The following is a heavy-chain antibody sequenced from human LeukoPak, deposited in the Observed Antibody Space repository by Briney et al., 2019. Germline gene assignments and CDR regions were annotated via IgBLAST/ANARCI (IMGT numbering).Heavy chain of an antibody. V-gene: IGHV4-4*07. J-gene: IGHJ4*02. CDR2: VYSSGST. CDR1: GASISSHY. CDR3: ARDMCHSHHLPTSPFYFDY. Sequence: SETLSLTCTVSGASISSHYWSWIRQPAGKGLEWIGLVYSSGSTNYNPSLQSRVTISLDKSKNQFSLKLSSVTAADTAVYYCARDMCHSHHLPTSPFYFDYWGQGTLVTVSS. D-gene: IGHD1-26*01.